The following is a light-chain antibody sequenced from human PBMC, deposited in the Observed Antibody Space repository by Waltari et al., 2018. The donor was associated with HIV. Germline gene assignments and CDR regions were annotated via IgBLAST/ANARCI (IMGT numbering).Light chain of an antibody. CDR1: SSNIGAGYH. V-gene: IGLV1-40*01. CDR3: QSHDSSLSGYV. J-gene: IGLJ1*01. Sequence: QSVLTQPPSVSGAPGQRVTTSCTGSSSNIGAGYHVHWYQTLPGTAPQLLIYGNSSRPSGVPDRFSGSKSGTSASLAITGLQAEDEADYHCQSHDSSLSGYVFGTGTKVTVL. CDR2: GNS.